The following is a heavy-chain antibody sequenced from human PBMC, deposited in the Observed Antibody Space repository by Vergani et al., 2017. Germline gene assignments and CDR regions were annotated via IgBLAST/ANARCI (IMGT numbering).Heavy chain of an antibody. CDR1: GFTFSSYG. J-gene: IGHJ6*03. D-gene: IGHD3-16*01. CDR3: ARRAVGAGYYYMDV. CDR2: ITSDGSNK. Sequence: QVQLVESGGGVVQPGRSLRLSCAASGFTFSSYGMHWVRQAPGKGLEWVAVITSDGSNKYYADSVKGRFTISRDNSKNTLYLQMNSLRAEDTAVYYCARRAVGAGYYYMDVWGKGTTVTVSS. V-gene: IGHV3-30*03.